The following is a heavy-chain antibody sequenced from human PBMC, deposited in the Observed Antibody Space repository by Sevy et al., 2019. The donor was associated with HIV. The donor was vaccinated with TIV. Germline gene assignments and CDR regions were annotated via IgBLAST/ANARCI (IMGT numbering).Heavy chain of an antibody. CDR1: GFTFSDYY. CDR3: ARENTMIEEPGWFDP. D-gene: IGHD3-22*01. J-gene: IGHJ5*02. V-gene: IGHV3-11*01. Sequence: GGSLRLSCAASGFTFSDYYMSWMRQAPGKGLEWVSYISRSGSTINYADSVKGRFTISRDNAKNSLYLQINSLRAEDTAVYYCARENTMIEEPGWFDPWGQGTLVTVSS. CDR2: ISRSGSTI.